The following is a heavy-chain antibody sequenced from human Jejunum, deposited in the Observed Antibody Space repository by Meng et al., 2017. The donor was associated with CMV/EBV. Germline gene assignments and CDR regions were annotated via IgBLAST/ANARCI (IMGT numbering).Heavy chain of an antibody. J-gene: IGHJ4*02. Sequence: SCRASGYTFTSYALHWVRQAPGQRLEWMGWINAGNGNTKYSQKFQVRVTMTRDASASTAYMELSSLRSEDTAVYYCARSDILTGAFDYWGQGTLVTV. CDR1: GYTFTSYA. V-gene: IGHV1-3*01. CDR3: ARSDILTGAFDY. D-gene: IGHD3-9*01. CDR2: INAGNGNT.